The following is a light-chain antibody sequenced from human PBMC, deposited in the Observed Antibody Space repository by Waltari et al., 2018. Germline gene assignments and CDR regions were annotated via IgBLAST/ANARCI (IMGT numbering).Light chain of an antibody. CDR3: QSYDSGLSGVV. J-gene: IGLJ2*01. Sequence: QSVLTQPPSVSGAPGQRVTISCTGSSSNNGAGYDVHWYHQLPGTAPKLLIFANNNRPSGVPDRFSGSKSGTSASLAITGLQAEDEADYYCQSYDSGLSGVVFGGGTKLTVL. CDR2: ANN. CDR1: SSNNGAGYD. V-gene: IGLV1-40*01.